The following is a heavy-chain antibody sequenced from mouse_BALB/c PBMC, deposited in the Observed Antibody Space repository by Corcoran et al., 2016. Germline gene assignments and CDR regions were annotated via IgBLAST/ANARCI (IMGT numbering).Heavy chain of an antibody. Sequence: QIQLVQSGPELKKPGETVKISCKASGYTFTNYGMNWVKQAPGKGLKWMGWINTYTGEPTYADDFKGRFAFSLETSANTAYLQINNLKNEDTATYFCASGYYFDYWGQGTTLTVSS. CDR3: ASGYYFDY. CDR2: INTYTGEP. V-gene: IGHV9-3-1*01. J-gene: IGHJ2*01. CDR1: GYTFTNYG.